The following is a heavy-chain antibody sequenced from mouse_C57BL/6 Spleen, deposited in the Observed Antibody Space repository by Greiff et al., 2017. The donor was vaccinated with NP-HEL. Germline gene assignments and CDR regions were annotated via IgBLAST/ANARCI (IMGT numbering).Heavy chain of an antibody. V-gene: IGHV5-9-1*02. CDR2: ISSGGDYI. CDR3: TREGLYGYDVGVYWYFDV. D-gene: IGHD2-2*01. J-gene: IGHJ1*03. CDR1: GFTFSSYA. Sequence: VMLVESGEGLVKPGGSLKLSCAASGFTFSSYAMSWVRQTPEKRLEWVAYISSGGDYIYYADTVKGRFTISRDNARNTLYLQMSSLKSEDTAMYYCTREGLYGYDVGVYWYFDVWGTGTTVTVSS.